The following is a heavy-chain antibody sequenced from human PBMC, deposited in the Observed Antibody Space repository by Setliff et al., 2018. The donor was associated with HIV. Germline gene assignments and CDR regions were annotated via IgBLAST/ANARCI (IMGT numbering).Heavy chain of an antibody. CDR3: ARTPGTIWGYDY. CDR2: INHRGTT. D-gene: IGHD3-9*01. J-gene: IGHJ4*02. CDR1: GGSFSGYY. Sequence: SSETLSLTCGVYGGSFSGYYWTWIRQPPGKGLEWIGEINHRGTTNSNPSLKSRVTISVDTSKNQFSLKLSSVTAADTAVYYCARTPGTIWGYDYWGQGTLVTVSS. V-gene: IGHV4-34*01.